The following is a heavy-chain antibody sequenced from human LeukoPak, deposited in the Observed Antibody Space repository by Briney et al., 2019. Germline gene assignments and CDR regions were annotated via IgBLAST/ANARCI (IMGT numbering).Heavy chain of an antibody. CDR1: GFTVSSNY. V-gene: IGHV3-66*02. CDR3: ARDSGYCSGGSCYRWFDP. J-gene: IGHJ5*02. D-gene: IGHD2-15*01. Sequence: GGSLRLSCAASGFTVSSNYMSWVRQAPGKGLEWASVIYSGGSTYYADSVKGRFTISRDNSKNTLYLQINSLRAEDTAVYYCARDSGYCSGGSCYRWFDPWGQGTLVTVSS. CDR2: IYSGGST.